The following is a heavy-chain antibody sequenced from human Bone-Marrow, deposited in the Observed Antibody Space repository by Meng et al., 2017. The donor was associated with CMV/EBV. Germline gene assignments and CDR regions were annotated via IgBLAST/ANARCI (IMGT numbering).Heavy chain of an antibody. J-gene: IGHJ5*02. CDR3: ARGEWHYYYDSSGYYRNWFDP. V-gene: IGHV4-39*07. Sequence: GSLRLSCTVSGASISSTNYYWGWIRQPPGKGLEWIGSIYYSGSTYYNPSLKSRVTISVDTSKNQFSLKLSSVTAADTAVYYCARGEWHYYYDSSGYYRNWFDPWGQGTLVTVSS. CDR2: IYYSGST. D-gene: IGHD3-22*01. CDR1: GASISSTNYY.